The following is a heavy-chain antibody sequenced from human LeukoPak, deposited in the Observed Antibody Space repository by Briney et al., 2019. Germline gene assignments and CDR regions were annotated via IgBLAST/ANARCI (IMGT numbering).Heavy chain of an antibody. V-gene: IGHV3-23*01. Sequence: PGGSLRLSCAASGFTFSSYAMSWVRQAPGKGLEWVSAISGSGGSTYYADSVKGRFTISRDNSKNTLYLQMNSLRAEDTAVYYCAKDRLDYYDSSGYRASTDAFDIWGQGTMVTVSS. CDR2: ISGSGGST. D-gene: IGHD3-22*01. CDR3: AKDRLDYYDSSGYRASTDAFDI. CDR1: GFTFSSYA. J-gene: IGHJ3*02.